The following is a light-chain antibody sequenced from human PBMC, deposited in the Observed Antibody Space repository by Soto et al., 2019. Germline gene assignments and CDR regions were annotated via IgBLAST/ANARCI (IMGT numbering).Light chain of an antibody. Sequence: DIQITQSPSTLPASVGDRVSITCRASQSISNWMAWYQQKPGTPPKDLIYHAANLPSGVPSRIRGSGSWTEFTLTISRLQPDDVLTDYCQHYNSYSEAFGQGTKVDIK. J-gene: IGKJ1*01. V-gene: IGKV1-5*01. CDR1: QSISNW. CDR3: QHYNSYSEA. CDR2: HAA.